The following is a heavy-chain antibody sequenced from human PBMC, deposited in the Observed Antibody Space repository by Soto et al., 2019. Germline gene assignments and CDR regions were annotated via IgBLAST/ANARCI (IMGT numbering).Heavy chain of an antibody. CDR3: ARGFADTAMGGDAFDI. CDR1: GGSISSGGYY. J-gene: IGHJ3*02. CDR2: IYYSGST. D-gene: IGHD5-18*01. V-gene: IGHV4-31*03. Sequence: SETLSLTCTVSGGSISSGGYYWSWIRQHPGKGLEWIGYIYYSGSTYYNPSLKSRVTISVDTSKNQFSLKLSSVTAADTAVYYCARGFADTAMGGDAFDIWGQGTMVTVSS.